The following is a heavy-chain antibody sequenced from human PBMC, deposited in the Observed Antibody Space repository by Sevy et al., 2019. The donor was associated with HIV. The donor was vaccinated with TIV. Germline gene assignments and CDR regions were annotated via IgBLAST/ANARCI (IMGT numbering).Heavy chain of an antibody. Sequence: GGSLRLSCVASGFTFSSYAMSWVRQAPGKGLEWASAIGGSGGSTYYADSVKGRFTISRDNSKNTLYLQMNSLRAEDTAVYYCAKRPDFGVVIPTGVMDVWGQGTTVTVSS. CDR2: IGGSGGST. CDR1: GFTFSSYA. J-gene: IGHJ6*02. CDR3: AKRPDFGVVIPTGVMDV. D-gene: IGHD3-3*01. V-gene: IGHV3-23*01.